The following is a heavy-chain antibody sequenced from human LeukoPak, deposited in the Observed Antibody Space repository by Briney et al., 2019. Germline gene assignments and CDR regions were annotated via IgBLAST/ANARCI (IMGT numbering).Heavy chain of an antibody. D-gene: IGHD3-10*01. CDR3: ARANGGGLDY. CDR2: IHPTDGST. CDR1: GYTFSTYY. Sequence: ASVKVSCKTSGYTFSTYYMHWVRQAPGQGLEWLGIIHPTDGSTSYTQKIQGRVTMTRDTATGTVYLELSSLRSEDTAVYWCARANGGGLDYWGQGTLITVSS. J-gene: IGHJ4*02. V-gene: IGHV1-46*01.